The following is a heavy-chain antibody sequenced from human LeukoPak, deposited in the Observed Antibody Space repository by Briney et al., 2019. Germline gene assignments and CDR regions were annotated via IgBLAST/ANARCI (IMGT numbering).Heavy chain of an antibody. D-gene: IGHD3-16*01. Sequence: SETLSLTCTVSGGSISSGTYYWPWIRQPAGKGLEWIGRIYNSGSTSYNPSLKSRVTISMDTSKNQFSLKLNSVTAADTAVYYCARGRDDDVWGSFPTCFDFWSQGNLVTVSS. CDR3: ARGRDDDVWGSFPTCFDF. J-gene: IGHJ4*02. V-gene: IGHV4-61*02. CDR2: IYNSGST. CDR1: GGSISSGTYY.